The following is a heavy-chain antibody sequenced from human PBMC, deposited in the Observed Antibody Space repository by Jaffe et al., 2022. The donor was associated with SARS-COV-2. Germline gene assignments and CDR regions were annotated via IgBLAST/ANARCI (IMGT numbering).Heavy chain of an antibody. CDR1: GGSISSGSYY. Sequence: QVQLQESGPGLVKPSQTLSLTCTVSGGSISSGSYYWSWIRQPAGKGLEWIGRIYTSGSTNYNPSLKSRVTISVDTSKNQFSLKLSSVTAADTAVYYCARATDDSSGYYYVTGAFDIWGQGTMVTVSS. CDR3: ARATDDSSGYYYVTGAFDI. J-gene: IGHJ3*02. V-gene: IGHV4-61*02. CDR2: IYTSGST. D-gene: IGHD3-22*01.